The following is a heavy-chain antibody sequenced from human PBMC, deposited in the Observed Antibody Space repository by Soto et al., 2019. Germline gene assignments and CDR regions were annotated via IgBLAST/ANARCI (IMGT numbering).Heavy chain of an antibody. CDR1: GFTFSSYS. CDR2: ISSSSSYI. CDR3: ARAPAPDGPFDY. J-gene: IGHJ4*02. V-gene: IGHV3-21*01. Sequence: VGSLRLSCAASGFTFSSYSMNWVRQAPGKGLEWVSSISSSSSYIYYADSVKGRFTISRDNAKNSLYLQMNSLRAEDTAVYYCARAPAPDGPFDYWGQGTLVTVSS. D-gene: IGHD2-2*01.